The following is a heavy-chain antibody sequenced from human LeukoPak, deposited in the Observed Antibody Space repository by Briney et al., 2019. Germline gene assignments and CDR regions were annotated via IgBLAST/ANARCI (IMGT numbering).Heavy chain of an antibody. CDR2: IIPILGIA. J-gene: IGHJ6*02. Sequence: ASVTVSFKASGGTFINYAISWVRQAPGQGLEWMGRIIPILGIANYAQKFQGRVTITADKSTSTAYMELSSLRSEDTAVYYCASSYYGSGRPGAQASYYGIDVWGQGTTVTVSS. CDR1: GGTFINYA. CDR3: ASSYYGSGRPGAQASYYGIDV. V-gene: IGHV1-69*04. D-gene: IGHD3-10*01.